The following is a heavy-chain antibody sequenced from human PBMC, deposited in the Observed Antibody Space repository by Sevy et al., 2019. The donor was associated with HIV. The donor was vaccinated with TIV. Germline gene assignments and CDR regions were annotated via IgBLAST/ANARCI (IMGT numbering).Heavy chain of an antibody. CDR1: GFTFSSYW. CDR2: IKQDGSEK. D-gene: IGHD2-2*01. CDR3: ARENMVVVPAAMNNWFDP. J-gene: IGHJ5*02. V-gene: IGHV3-7*03. Sequence: GGSLRLSCAASGFTFSSYWMSWVRQAPGKGLEWVANIKQDGSEKYYVDSVKGRFTISRDNAKNSLYLQMNSLRAEDTAVYYCARENMVVVPAAMNNWFDPWGQGTLVTVSS.